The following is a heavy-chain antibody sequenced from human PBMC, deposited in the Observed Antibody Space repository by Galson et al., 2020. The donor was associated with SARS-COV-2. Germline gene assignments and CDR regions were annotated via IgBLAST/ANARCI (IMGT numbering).Heavy chain of an antibody. CDR2: ISSSGSVK. D-gene: IGHD1-26*01. Sequence: GESLKISCAASGFTFDNYEMKWVRQAPGKGLEWISYISSSGSVKYYADSVKGRFTISRDNAKNSLFLQMNSLTAEDTATYYCARAATSGSYYNWFDPWGQGTLVIVSS. CDR1: GFTFDNYE. CDR3: ARAATSGSYYNWFDP. J-gene: IGHJ5*02. V-gene: IGHV3-48*03.